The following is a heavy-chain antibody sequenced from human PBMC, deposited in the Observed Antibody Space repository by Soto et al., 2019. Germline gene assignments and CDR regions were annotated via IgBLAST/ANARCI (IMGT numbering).Heavy chain of an antibody. Sequence: TGGSLRLSCAASGVTFSSYAMNWVRQTPGKGLEWISYISTSGATIYYADSVRGRFTISRDNAKNSLSLQMNSLRAEDTALYYCARGPVSNDHYFDYWGQGAQVTVSS. CDR3: ARGPVSNDHYFDY. V-gene: IGHV3-48*01. CDR1: GVTFSSYA. J-gene: IGHJ4*02. CDR2: ISTSGATI. D-gene: IGHD3-16*01.